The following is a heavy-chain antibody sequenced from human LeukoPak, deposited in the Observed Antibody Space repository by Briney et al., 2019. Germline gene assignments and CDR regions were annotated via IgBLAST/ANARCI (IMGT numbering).Heavy chain of an antibody. CDR1: GFTFSNYW. V-gene: IGHV3-7*01. CDR2: IKQDGSKK. Sequence: GGSLRLSCAASGFTFSNYWMTWVRQAPGKGLEWVANIKQDGSKKYFVDSVKGRFTISRDNAKNSLYLQMNSLRAEDTAVYYCVRHWGAGDYFDYWGQGTLVTVSS. J-gene: IGHJ4*02. D-gene: IGHD1-26*01. CDR3: VRHWGAGDYFDY.